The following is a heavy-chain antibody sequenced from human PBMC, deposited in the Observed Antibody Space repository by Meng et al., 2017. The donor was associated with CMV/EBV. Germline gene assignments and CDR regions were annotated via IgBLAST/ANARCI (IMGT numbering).Heavy chain of an antibody. CDR1: GGSMSSSSDY. J-gene: IGHJ2*01. Sequence: GPGLAHPSATLYSTVAVSGGSMSSSSDYWGWIRHAPGKGLEWIWSIYYSGSTYYNPSLKSRVTISVDTSKNQFSLKLSSVTAADTAVYYCARDRLYDSSGYYPLRYFDLWGRGTLVTVSS. CDR2: IYYSGST. CDR3: ARDRLYDSSGYYPLRYFDL. D-gene: IGHD3-22*01. V-gene: IGHV4-39*07.